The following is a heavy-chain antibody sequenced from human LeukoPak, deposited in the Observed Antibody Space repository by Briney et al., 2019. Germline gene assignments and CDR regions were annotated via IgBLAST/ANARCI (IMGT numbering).Heavy chain of an antibody. CDR3: ARVGYRPRYCSSTSCYNPINYYFDY. Sequence: SETLSLTCTVSGGSISSYYWSWIRQPPGKGLEWIGYIYYSGSTNYNPSLKSRVTISVDTSKNQFSLKLSSVNAADTAVYYCARVGYRPRYCSSTSCYNPINYYFDYWGQGTLVTVSS. V-gene: IGHV4-59*01. CDR1: GGSISSYY. J-gene: IGHJ4*02. D-gene: IGHD2-2*02. CDR2: IYYSGST.